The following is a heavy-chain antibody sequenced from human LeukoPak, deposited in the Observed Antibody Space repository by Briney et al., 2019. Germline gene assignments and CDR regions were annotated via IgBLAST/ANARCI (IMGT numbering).Heavy chain of an antibody. CDR2: INQDGSEQ. CDR3: ARVGYCSTTSCYWRAFDY. CDR1: GFTFSSHW. V-gene: IGHV3-7*01. J-gene: IGHJ4*02. Sequence: PGGSLRPSCAASGFTFSSHWMSWVRQAPGKGLEGGANINQDGSEQYYVDSVKGRFTISRDNAKNSLFVRMNSLRAEDTAVYYCARVGYCSTTSCYWRAFDYWGQGTLVTVSS. D-gene: IGHD2-2*01.